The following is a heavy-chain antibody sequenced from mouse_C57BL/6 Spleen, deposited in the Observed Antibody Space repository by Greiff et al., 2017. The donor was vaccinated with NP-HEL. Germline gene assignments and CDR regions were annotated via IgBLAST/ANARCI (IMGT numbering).Heavy chain of an antibody. J-gene: IGHJ3*01. D-gene: IGHD4-1*01. CDR1: GFTFSSYA. Sequence: EVKLVESGGGLVKPGGSLKLSCAASGFTFSSYAMSWVRQTPEKRLEWVATISDGGSYTYYPDNVKGRFTISRDNAKNNLYLQMSHLKSEDTAMYYCARDGELTGRDWFAYWGQGTLVTVSA. CDR3: ARDGELTGRDWFAY. CDR2: ISDGGSYT. V-gene: IGHV5-4*01.